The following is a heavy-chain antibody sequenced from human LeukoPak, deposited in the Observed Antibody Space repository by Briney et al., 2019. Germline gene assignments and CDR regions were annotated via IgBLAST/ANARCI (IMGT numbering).Heavy chain of an antibody. CDR3: ARLRYGGNSDY. D-gene: IGHD4-23*01. J-gene: IGHJ4*02. Sequence: KPSETLSLTCSVCGASMRSEYWRWLRQPPGKGGEGLGSIYNTWSTNCTPSLKSRVTISIDTSNNKFSLRLSSVTAADTAVYYCARLRYGGNSDYWGQGTLVTVSS. CDR2: IYNTWST. CDR1: GASMRSEY. V-gene: IGHV4-59*08.